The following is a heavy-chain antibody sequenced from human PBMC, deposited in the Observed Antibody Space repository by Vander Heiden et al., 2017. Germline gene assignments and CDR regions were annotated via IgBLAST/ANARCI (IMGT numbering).Heavy chain of an antibody. CDR1: GGTFSSYA. D-gene: IGHD2-2*02. Sequence: QVQLVQSGAEVKKPGSSVKVSCQASGGTFSSYAISWVRQAPGHGLEWMGGIIPSFGAANYAQKFQGRVTITADESTSTAYMELSSLRAEDTAVYYCARLIVVVPAAILGAFDIWGQGTMVTVSS. CDR3: ARLIVVVPAAILGAFDI. J-gene: IGHJ3*02. V-gene: IGHV1-69*01. CDR2: IIPSFGAA.